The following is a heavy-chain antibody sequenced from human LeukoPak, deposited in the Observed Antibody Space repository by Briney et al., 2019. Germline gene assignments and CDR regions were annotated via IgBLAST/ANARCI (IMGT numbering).Heavy chain of an antibody. J-gene: IGHJ4*02. CDR2: ISGSGGNT. CDR1: GFTFSSYA. V-gene: IGHV3-23*01. D-gene: IGHD3-22*01. Sequence: GGSLRLSCAASGFTFSSYAMSWVRQAPGKGLEWVSAISGSGGNTHYADSVKGRFTISRDNSKNTLYLQMNSLRAEDTAVYYCAKGNFDSSGYYSNYFNYWSQGTLVTVSS. CDR3: AKGNFDSSGYYSNYFNY.